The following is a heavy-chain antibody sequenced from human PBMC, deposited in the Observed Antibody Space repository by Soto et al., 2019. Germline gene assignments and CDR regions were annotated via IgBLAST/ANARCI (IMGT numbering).Heavy chain of an antibody. V-gene: IGHV4-30-2*03. CDR2: IYYTESS. CDR1: GGSISSGSYY. Sequence: SQTLSLTCAVSGGSISSGSYYWSWIRQPPGKGLEWIGYIYYTESSYYNPSLRGRVTISIDTSKNQFFLKLNSVTAPDTAVYYWARLNSGLGDYWGQGTLVTVSS. CDR3: ARLNSGLGDY. J-gene: IGHJ4*02.